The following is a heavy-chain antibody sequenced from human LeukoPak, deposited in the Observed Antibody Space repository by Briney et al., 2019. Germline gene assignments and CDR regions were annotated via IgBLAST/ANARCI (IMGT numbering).Heavy chain of an antibody. D-gene: IGHD4-11*01. CDR3: VKEFHSNSYGAYFDY. CDR1: GITFSNYG. V-gene: IGHV3-30*18. J-gene: IGHJ4*02. Sequence: GGYLRLSCAASGITFSNYGMQWVRQAPGKGLEWVAVISRDGSTKHYGDSVKGRFTISRDNSENTMRLQMNSLRSDDTAVYYCVKEFHSNSYGAYFDYWGQGTLVTVSS. CDR2: ISRDGSTK.